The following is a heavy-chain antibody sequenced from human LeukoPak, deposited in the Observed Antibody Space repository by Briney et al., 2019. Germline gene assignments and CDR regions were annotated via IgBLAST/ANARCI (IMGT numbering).Heavy chain of an antibody. CDR1: GFTFRSYG. V-gene: IGHV3-33*06. CDR2: IWSDGSQQ. Sequence: PGMSLRLSCAASGFTFRSYGMHWVRQAQGKGLEWVAVIWSDGSQQHYADSVKGRFTISRDNSKNTLYLQMNSLRVDDTAVYYCAKALVKKTAYYYGTWGQGTLVTVSS. CDR3: AKALVKKTAYYYGT. D-gene: IGHD3-10*01. J-gene: IGHJ5*02.